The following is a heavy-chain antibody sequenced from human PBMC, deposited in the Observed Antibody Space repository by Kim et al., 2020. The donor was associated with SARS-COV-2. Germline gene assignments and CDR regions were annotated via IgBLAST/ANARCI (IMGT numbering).Heavy chain of an antibody. CDR3: AREAGGITDAFDL. D-gene: IGHD3-16*01. Sequence: YYADPVKGRFTISRDNAKDSLYLHMSSLSAEDTAVYYCAREAGGITDAFDLWGQGTLVTVSP. V-gene: IGHV3-21*06. J-gene: IGHJ3*01.